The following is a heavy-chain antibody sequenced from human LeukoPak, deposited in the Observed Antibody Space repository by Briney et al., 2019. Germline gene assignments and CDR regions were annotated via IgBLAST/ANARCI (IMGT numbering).Heavy chain of an antibody. CDR3: ATSAAYCGGNCYSRTNGFDI. Sequence: PSETLSLTCSISGGSISDYYCNWLRQSPGKGLEWVGHVYHTGSTIYNPSLQSRVTISIDSSKNQFSLKMTTVTAADTAVYYCATSAAYCGGNCYSRTNGFDIWGQGTTVIISS. J-gene: IGHJ6*02. CDR2: VYHTGST. CDR1: GGSISDYY. D-gene: IGHD2-21*02. V-gene: IGHV4-59*03.